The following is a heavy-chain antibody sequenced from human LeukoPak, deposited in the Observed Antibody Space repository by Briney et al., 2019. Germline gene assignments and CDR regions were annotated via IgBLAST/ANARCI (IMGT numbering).Heavy chain of an antibody. J-gene: IGHJ4*02. Sequence: GGSLRLSCAASGFTFSSYWMHWVRQAPGMGLVWVSRINSDGSSTSYADSVKGRFTISRDNAKNTLYLQMNSLRAEDTAVYYCARGIHYYDSSGPSFDYWGQGTLVTVSS. CDR3: ARGIHYYDSSGPSFDY. CDR2: INSDGSST. V-gene: IGHV3-74*01. D-gene: IGHD3-22*01. CDR1: GFTFSSYW.